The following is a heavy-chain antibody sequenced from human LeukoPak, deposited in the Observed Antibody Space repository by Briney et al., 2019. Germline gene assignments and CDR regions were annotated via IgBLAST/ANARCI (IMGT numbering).Heavy chain of an antibody. CDR2: IYHSGST. CDR3: ARLLGYCSSTSCYGVDY. Sequence: SETLSLTCAVSGGSISSSNWWSWVRQPPGKGLEWIGEIYHSGSTNYNPSLKSRVTISVDKSKNQFSLKLSSVTAADTAVYYCARLLGYCSSTSCYGVDYWGQGTLVTVSS. D-gene: IGHD2-2*01. J-gene: IGHJ4*02. V-gene: IGHV4-4*02. CDR1: GGSISSSNW.